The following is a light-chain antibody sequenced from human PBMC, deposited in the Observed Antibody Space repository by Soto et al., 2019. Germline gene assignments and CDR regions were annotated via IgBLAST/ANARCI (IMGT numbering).Light chain of an antibody. J-gene: IGKJ1*01. CDR3: QYYKEHAT. V-gene: IGKV1-5*03. CDR2: EAS. CDR1: QRISSW. Sequence: DIQMTQSPSTLSASVGDRVTITCRARQRISSWLAWYQQKPGKAPKLLIYEASSSEIGVPTRFSGSGFGTEFTLTISRLQPEDSATYYCQYYKEHATFGQGTRLEIK.